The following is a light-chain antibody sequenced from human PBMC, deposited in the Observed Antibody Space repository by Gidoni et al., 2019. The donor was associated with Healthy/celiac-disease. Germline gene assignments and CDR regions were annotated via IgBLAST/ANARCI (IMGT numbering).Light chain of an antibody. CDR1: KLGDKY. J-gene: IGLJ2*01. Sequence: SYELTQPPPVSVSPGQTASITCSGDKLGDKYACWYQQTPGQSPVLVIYQDSKRPSGIPERFSGSNSGNTATLTISGTQAMDEADYYCQAWDSSVVFGGGTKLTVL. V-gene: IGLV3-1*01. CDR3: QAWDSSVV. CDR2: QDS.